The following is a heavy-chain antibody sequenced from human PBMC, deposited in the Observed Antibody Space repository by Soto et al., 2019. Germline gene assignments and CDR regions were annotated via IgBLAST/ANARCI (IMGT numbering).Heavy chain of an antibody. D-gene: IGHD3-10*01. J-gene: IGHJ4*02. CDR3: ARHMAFGAAGFDY. V-gene: IGHV4-39*01. CDR2: IYYSGST. CDR1: GGSISSSSYY. Sequence: QLQLQESGPGLVKPSETLSLTCTVSGGSISSSSYYWGWIRQPPGKGLEWIGSIYYSGSTYYNPSLKSRVTISVDTSKNQFSLKLSSVTAADTAVYYCARHMAFGAAGFDYWGQGTLVTVSS.